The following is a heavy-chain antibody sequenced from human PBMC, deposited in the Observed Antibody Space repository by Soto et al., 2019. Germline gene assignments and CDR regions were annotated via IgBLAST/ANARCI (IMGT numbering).Heavy chain of an antibody. Sequence: RXSVKVSCKASGYTFGNNDISWVRQATVQGLEWMGWINPNSGNTGYAQKFQGRVSMTRNTSITTAYLELSSLRSDDTAIYYCARMATSGTLNWFDPWGQGTLVTVYS. CDR1: GYTFGNND. J-gene: IGHJ5*02. V-gene: IGHV1-8*01. CDR2: INPNSGNT. CDR3: ARMATSGTLNWFDP.